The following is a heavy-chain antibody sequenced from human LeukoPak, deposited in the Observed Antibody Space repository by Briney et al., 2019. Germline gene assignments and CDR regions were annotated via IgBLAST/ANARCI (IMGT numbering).Heavy chain of an antibody. CDR2: IIPIFGTA. Sequence: SVKVSCKASGGTFSSYAISWVRQAPGQGLEWMGGIIPIFGTANDAQKVQGRVTITADKSTSTAYMELSSLRSEDTAVYYCAREGIHCGGDCYSDYWGQGTLVTVSS. CDR3: AREGIHCGGDCYSDY. CDR1: GGTFSSYA. V-gene: IGHV1-69*06. D-gene: IGHD2-21*02. J-gene: IGHJ4*02.